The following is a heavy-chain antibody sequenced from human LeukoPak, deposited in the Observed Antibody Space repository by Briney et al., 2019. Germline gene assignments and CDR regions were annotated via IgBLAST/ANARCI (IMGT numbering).Heavy chain of an antibody. CDR3: ARDYDS. V-gene: IGHV1-2*02. CDR1: GYIFTNYN. Sequence: ASVKVSCKXSGYIFTNYNLHWVRQAPGQGLEHMGWINAHTGETKYAQKFQGRVTMTRDTSISIAYMEVNRLTSDDTAVFYCARDYDSWGQGTLVTVSS. J-gene: IGHJ5*01. CDR2: INAHTGET.